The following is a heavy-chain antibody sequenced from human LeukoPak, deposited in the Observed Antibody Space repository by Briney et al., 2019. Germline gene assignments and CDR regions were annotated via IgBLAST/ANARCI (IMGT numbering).Heavy chain of an antibody. D-gene: IGHD4/OR15-4a*01. CDR1: GITFNKYA. CDR2: ISGDGDTT. CDR3: VEDQDDYIPYYGMDV. Sequence: GGSLRLSCAASGITFNKYAMSWVRQGPGQGLLWVSGISGDGDTTYYADSVKGRFSISRDNSKNTLYLQMTSLRVEDTGKYYCVEDQDDYIPYYGMDVWGQGTTVTVSS. J-gene: IGHJ6*02. V-gene: IGHV3-23*01.